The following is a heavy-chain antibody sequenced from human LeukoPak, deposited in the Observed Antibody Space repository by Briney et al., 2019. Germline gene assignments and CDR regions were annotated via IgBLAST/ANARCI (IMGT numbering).Heavy chain of an antibody. CDR1: GFTFTDFY. Sequence: GGSLRLSCAASGFTFTDFYMSWIRQAPGKGLEWVSYISISGTTIYYADSVKGRFTFSRDNAKNSLYLQMNSLRAEDTAVYYCTTVGCSGGGCFFFDHWGQGTLVTVSS. J-gene: IGHJ4*02. V-gene: IGHV3-11*01. CDR3: TTVGCSGGGCFFFDH. D-gene: IGHD2-15*01. CDR2: ISISGTTI.